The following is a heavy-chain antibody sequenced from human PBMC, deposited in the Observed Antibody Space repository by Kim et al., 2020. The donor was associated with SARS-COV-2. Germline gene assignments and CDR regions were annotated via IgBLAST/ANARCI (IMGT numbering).Heavy chain of an antibody. CDR3: AKGVKGMEWLQPFGY. CDR2: IKSGGSST. J-gene: IGHJ4*02. V-gene: IGHV3-23*03. Sequence: GGSLRLSCAASGFTFSSYAMSWVRQAPGKGLEWVSLIKSGGSSTYYADSVKGRFTISRDDSKNTLYLQMNSLRAEDTAVYYCAKGVKGMEWLQPFGYWGQGTLVTVSS. D-gene: IGHD5-18*01. CDR1: GFTFSSYA.